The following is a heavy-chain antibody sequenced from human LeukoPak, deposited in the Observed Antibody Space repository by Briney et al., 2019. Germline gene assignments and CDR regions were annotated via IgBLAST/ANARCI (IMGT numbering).Heavy chain of an antibody. J-gene: IGHJ3*02. Sequence: SETLSLTCAVYGGSFSGYYWSWIRQPPGKGLEWIGEINHSGSTNYNPSLKSRVTMSVDTSKNQFSLRLSSVTAADTAVYYCARARTGYSSGWYQDAFDIWGQGTMVTVSS. D-gene: IGHD6-19*01. CDR2: INHSGST. CDR3: ARARTGYSSGWYQDAFDI. V-gene: IGHV4-34*01. CDR1: GGSFSGYY.